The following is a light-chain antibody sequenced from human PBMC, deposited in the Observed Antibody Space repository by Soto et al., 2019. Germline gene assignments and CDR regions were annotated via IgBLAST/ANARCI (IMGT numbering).Light chain of an antibody. CDR1: QSVSSSY. CDR3: QQYGGEPIFT. CDR2: GAS. V-gene: IGKV3-20*01. Sequence: EIVLTQSPGTLSLSPGERATLSCRASQSVSSSYLAWDQQKRGQAPMLLIYGASSRVTGIPDRFSGSGAGTDFTLTSSRLYPEVYAVYSCQQYGGEPIFTFGPGTNVDI. J-gene: IGKJ3*01.